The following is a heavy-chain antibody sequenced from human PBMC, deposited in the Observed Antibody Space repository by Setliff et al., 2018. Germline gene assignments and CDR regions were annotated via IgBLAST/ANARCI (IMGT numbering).Heavy chain of an antibody. CDR1: GGSISSSY. Sequence: SETLSLTCTVSGGSISSSYWSWIRQPPGKGLEWIGYIYSSGSTNNNPSLKSRATISVDTSKNQFSLKLSSVTAADTPVYYCARAAKYDSSGYYGFWFDPWGQGTLVTVSS. V-gene: IGHV4-59*01. CDR2: IYSSGST. J-gene: IGHJ5*02. CDR3: ARAAKYDSSGYYGFWFDP. D-gene: IGHD3-22*01.